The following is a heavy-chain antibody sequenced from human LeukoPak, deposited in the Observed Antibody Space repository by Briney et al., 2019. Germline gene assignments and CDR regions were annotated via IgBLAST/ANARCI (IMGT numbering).Heavy chain of an antibody. CDR3: VSPRGFSYGYFDY. Sequence: SETLSLTCTVSGGSISSSSACWGWIRQPPGKGLEWIGSIYYSKNTYYNPSLKSRVTISADTSRNQFSLTLGSVSATDTAVYYCVSPRGFSYGYFDYWGQGTLVTVSS. CDR2: IYYSKNT. V-gene: IGHV4-39*01. CDR1: GGSISSSSAC. J-gene: IGHJ4*02. D-gene: IGHD5-18*01.